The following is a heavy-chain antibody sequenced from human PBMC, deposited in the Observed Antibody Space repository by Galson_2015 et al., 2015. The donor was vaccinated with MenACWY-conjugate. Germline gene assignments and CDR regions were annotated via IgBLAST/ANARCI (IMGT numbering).Heavy chain of an antibody. Sequence: SLRLSCAASGFTFSSYRMNWVRQAPGKGLEWVSYISSGSSTIYYADSVKGRFIISRDNAKNSLYLQMNSLRAEDTAVYYCARVPLIGVVATGFWGQGTLVTVSS. CDR2: ISSGSSTI. J-gene: IGHJ4*02. D-gene: IGHD3-3*01. V-gene: IGHV3-48*04. CDR1: GFTFSSYR. CDR3: ARVPLIGVVATGF.